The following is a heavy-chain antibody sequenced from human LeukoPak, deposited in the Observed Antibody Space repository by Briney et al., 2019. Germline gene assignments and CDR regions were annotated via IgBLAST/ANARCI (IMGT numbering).Heavy chain of an antibody. D-gene: IGHD3-22*01. CDR1: GGSISSYY. CDR3: AREGSSALPDY. CDR2: IYYSGSA. J-gene: IGHJ4*02. V-gene: IGHV4-59*01. Sequence: SETLSLTCTVSGGSISSYYWSWIRQPPGKGLEWIGYIYYSGSANYNPSLKSRVTISVDTSKNQFSLKLSSVTAADTAVYYCAREGSSALPDYWGQGTLVTVSS.